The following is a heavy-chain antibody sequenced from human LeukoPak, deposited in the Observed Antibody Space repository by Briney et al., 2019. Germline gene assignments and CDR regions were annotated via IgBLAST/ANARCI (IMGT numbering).Heavy chain of an antibody. CDR1: GYTFTTYA. J-gene: IGHJ6*03. CDR3: ARGGFLEWYWRGYYYYMDV. D-gene: IGHD3-3*01. V-gene: IGHV7-4-1*02. CDR2: INTNTGNP. Sequence: ASVKVSCKASGYTFTTYAINWVRQAPGQGLEWMGWINTNTGNPTYAQGFTGRFVFSLDTSVSTAYLQISSLKAEDTAVYYCARGGFLEWYWRGYYYYMDVWGKGTTVTVSS.